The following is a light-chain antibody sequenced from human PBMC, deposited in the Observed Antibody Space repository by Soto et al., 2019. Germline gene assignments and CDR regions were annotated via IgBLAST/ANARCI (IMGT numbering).Light chain of an antibody. CDR3: QQYDRSPWT. V-gene: IGKV3-20*01. J-gene: IGKJ1*01. Sequence: IVLTQSPGTLSLSPGERATLSCRASQSLSSNYLAWYQQKSGQAPRLLTYDAVTRATGIPDRFSGSGSGTDFTLTISRLEPEDSAVYYWQQYDRSPWTFGEGTKVEIK. CDR1: QSLSSNY. CDR2: DAV.